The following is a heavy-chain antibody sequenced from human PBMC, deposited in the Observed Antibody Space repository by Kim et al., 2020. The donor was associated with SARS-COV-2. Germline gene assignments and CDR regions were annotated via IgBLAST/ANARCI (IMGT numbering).Heavy chain of an antibody. Sequence: GGSLRLSCAASGFTFSSYGMHWVRQAPGKGLEWVAVISYDGSNKYYADSVKGRFTISRDNSKNTLYLQMNSLRAEDTAVYYCAKDDASSSFPPYGMDVWGQGTTVTVSS. CDR3: AKDDASSSFPPYGMDV. CDR2: ISYDGSNK. J-gene: IGHJ6*02. D-gene: IGHD6-13*01. V-gene: IGHV3-30*18. CDR1: GFTFSSYG.